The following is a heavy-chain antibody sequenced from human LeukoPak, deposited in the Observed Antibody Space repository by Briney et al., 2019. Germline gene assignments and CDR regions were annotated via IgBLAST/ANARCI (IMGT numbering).Heavy chain of an antibody. CDR1: GFTFSSYA. CDR3: VEDQIEGLWVGELAFDY. J-gene: IGHJ4*02. CDR2: ISSNGGST. Sequence: GGSLRLSCSASGFTFSSYAMHWVRQAPGEGLEYVSAISSNGGSTYYADSVKGRFTISRDTSKNTPYLQMSSLRAEDTAVYYCVEDQIEGLWVGELAFDYWGQGTLVTVSS. V-gene: IGHV3-64D*06. D-gene: IGHD3-10*01.